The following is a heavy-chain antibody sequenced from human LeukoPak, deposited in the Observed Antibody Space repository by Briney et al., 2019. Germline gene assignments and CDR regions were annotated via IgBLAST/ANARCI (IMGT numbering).Heavy chain of an antibody. J-gene: IGHJ3*02. V-gene: IGHV4-39*01. Sequence: SETLSLTCTVSGGSISSSSYYWGWIRQPPGKGLEWIGSIYYSGSTYYNPSLKSRVTISVDTSKNQFSLKLSSVTAADTAVYYCARAYYGSGSYYKDDAFDIWGQGTMVTVSS. CDR3: ARAYYGSGSYYKDDAFDI. CDR1: GGSISSSSYY. D-gene: IGHD3-10*01. CDR2: IYYSGST.